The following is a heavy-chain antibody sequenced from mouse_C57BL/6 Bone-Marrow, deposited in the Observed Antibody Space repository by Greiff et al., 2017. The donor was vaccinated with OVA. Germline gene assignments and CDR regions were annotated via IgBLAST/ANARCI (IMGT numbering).Heavy chain of an antibody. CDR3: GAYGYYRYFYV. V-gene: IGHV14-2*01. Sequence: EVQLQESGAELVKPGASVKLSCTASGSNITDYYMHWVKQRTEQGLEWIGRIDPEDGGTKYAPKFQGKATITADTSSNTAYLQVSSLTSEDTAVYYCGAYGYYRYFYVGGTGTTVTVSS. CDR1: GSNITDYY. J-gene: IGHJ1*03. CDR2: IDPEDGGT. D-gene: IGHD2-2*01.